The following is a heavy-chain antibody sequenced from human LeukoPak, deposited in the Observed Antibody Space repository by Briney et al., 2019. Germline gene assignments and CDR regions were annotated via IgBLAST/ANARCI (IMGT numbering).Heavy chain of an antibody. J-gene: IGHJ4*02. V-gene: IGHV4-59*08. D-gene: IGHD3-10*01. CDR3: AGSGGPEDY. Sequence: SETLSLTCTVSGGSISSYYWSWIRQPPGKGLEWIGYIYYSGSTNYNPSLKSRVTISVDTSKNQFSLKLSSVAAADTAVYYCAGSGGPEDYWGQGTLVTVSS. CDR1: GGSISSYY. CDR2: IYYSGST.